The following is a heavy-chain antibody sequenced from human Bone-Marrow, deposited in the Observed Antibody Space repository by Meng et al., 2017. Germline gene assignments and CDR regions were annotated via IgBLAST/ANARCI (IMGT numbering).Heavy chain of an antibody. CDR1: GGSISNSDYY. Sequence: QVQLQESGPGLVKPSQTLSLTCTVSGGSISNSDYYWSWIRQPPGKGLEWIGYFYYSGSTYYTPSLKSRVTISVDTSKNQFSLKLSSVTAADTAVHYCARDLPYASGAGGFDPWGQGTLVTVSS. V-gene: IGHV4-30-4*01. CDR3: ARDLPYASGAGGFDP. J-gene: IGHJ5*02. CDR2: FYYSGST. D-gene: IGHD3-10*01.